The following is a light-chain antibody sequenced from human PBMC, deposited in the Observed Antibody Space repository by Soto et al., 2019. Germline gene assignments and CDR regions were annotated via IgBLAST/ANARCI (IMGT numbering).Light chain of an antibody. V-gene: IGLV3-21*03. CDR2: DS. J-gene: IGLJ3*02. CDR1: NIGINA. Sequence: SYELTQPPSVSVAPEKTATITCGGDNIGINAVHWYQQKPGQAPLLVVYDSDRPSGIPERFSGSTSGNTATLTISRVEAGDEADYYCQLWNSSSDQGVFGGGTQLTVL. CDR3: QLWNSSSDQGV.